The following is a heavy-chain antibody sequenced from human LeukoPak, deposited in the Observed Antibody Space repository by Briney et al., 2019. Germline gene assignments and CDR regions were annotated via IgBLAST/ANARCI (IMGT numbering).Heavy chain of an antibody. CDR3: ARMAARTGRDFDY. CDR1: GFTFSSYS. D-gene: IGHD6-6*01. V-gene: IGHV3-48*04. J-gene: IGHJ4*02. Sequence: GGSLRLSCAASGFTFSSYSMNWVRQAPGKGLEWVSYISSSSSTIYYADSVKGRFTISRDNAKNSLYLQMNSLRAEDTAVYYCARMAARTGRDFDYWGQGTLVTVSS. CDR2: ISSSSSTI.